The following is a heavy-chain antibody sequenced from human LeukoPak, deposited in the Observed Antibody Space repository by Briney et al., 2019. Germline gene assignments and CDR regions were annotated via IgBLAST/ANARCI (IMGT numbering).Heavy chain of an antibody. CDR3: ARVGCSNSYCYVRGMDY. V-gene: IGHV4-61*02. CDR1: GGSISSGSDY. J-gene: IGHJ4*02. CDR2: SYSSGST. D-gene: IGHD3-10*02. Sequence: SETLSLTCTVSGGSISSGSDYCSWIRQTAGKGLEWIGRSYSSGSTNYNPSLKSRVSISVDTSKDQFSLHLSSVTAADTAVYYCARVGCSNSYCYVRGMDYWGQGTLVTVSS.